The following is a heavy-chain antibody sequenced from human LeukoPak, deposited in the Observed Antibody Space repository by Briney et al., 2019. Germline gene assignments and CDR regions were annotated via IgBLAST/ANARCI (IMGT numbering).Heavy chain of an antibody. J-gene: IGHJ4*02. D-gene: IGHD3-22*01. CDR1: GYTFAGYY. V-gene: IGHV1-46*01. CDR3: ARSQLAYYYDSSGYYEHDY. CDR2: INPSGGST. Sequence: ASVKVSCKASGYTFAGYYMHWVRQAPGQGLEWMGIINPSGGSTSYAQKFQGRVTMTRDMSTSTVYMELSSLRSEDTAVYYCARSQLAYYYDSSGYYEHDYWGQGTLVTVSS.